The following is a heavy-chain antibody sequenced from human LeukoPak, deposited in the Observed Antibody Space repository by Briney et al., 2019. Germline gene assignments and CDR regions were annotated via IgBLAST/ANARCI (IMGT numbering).Heavy chain of an antibody. CDR2: IYYSGST. CDR3: AMAYSSSWYYFDY. Sequence: SETLSLTCTVSGGSIRGYFWTWIRQPPGKGLEWIGYIYYSGSTNYNPSLKSRVTIAVDTSKNQLSLRLNSVTAADTAVYYCAMAYSSSWYYFDYWGQGTLVTVSS. J-gene: IGHJ4*02. CDR1: GGSIRGYF. V-gene: IGHV4-59*01. D-gene: IGHD6-13*01.